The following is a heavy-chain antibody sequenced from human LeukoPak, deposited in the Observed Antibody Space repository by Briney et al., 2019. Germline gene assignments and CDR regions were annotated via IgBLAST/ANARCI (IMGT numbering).Heavy chain of an antibody. CDR1: GFTFSRYW. Sequence: PGGSLRLSCAASGFTFSRYWMTWVRQAPGKGLEWVANIKEDGSKKNYVDSAKGRFTISRDNAKNSLYLQMNSLRAEDTAIYYCATPLDYYDSSGYHQGGDWGQGTLVTVSS. J-gene: IGHJ4*02. D-gene: IGHD3-22*01. CDR2: IKEDGSKK. CDR3: ATPLDYYDSSGYHQGGD. V-gene: IGHV3-7*03.